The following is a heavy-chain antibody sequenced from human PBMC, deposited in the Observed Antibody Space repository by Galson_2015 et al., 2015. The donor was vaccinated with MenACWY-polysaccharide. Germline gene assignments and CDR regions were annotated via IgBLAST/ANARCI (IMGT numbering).Heavy chain of an antibody. Sequence: SLRLSCAASGFTFSSYSMNWVRQAPGKGLEWVSYISSSSSTIYYADSVKGRFTISGDNAKNSLYLQMNSLRAEDTAVYYCARDRLAARPNRGWYYFDYWGQGTLVTVSS. CDR3: ARDRLAARPNRGWYYFDY. CDR2: ISSSSSTI. D-gene: IGHD6-6*01. V-gene: IGHV3-48*01. CDR1: GFTFSSYS. J-gene: IGHJ4*02.